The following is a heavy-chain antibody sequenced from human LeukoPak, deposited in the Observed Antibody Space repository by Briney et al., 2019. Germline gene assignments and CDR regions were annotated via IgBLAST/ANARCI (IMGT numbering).Heavy chain of an antibody. V-gene: IGHV3-21*01. CDR3: ARRPRGVATYDY. Sequence: GGSLRLSCAASGFTFSSYSMNWVRQAPGKGLEWVSSISSSSSYIYYADSVKGRFTISRDNAKNSLYLQMNSLRAEDTAVYYCARRPRGVATYDYWGQGTLVTVSS. J-gene: IGHJ4*02. CDR2: ISSSSSYI. CDR1: GFTFSSYS. D-gene: IGHD5-12*01.